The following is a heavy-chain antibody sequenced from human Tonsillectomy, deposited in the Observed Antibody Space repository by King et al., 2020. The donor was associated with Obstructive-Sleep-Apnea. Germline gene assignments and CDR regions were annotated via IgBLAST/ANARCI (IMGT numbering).Heavy chain of an antibody. CDR2: IYYSVST. CDR1: GGSISSGGDY. V-gene: IGHV4-31*03. CDR3: ARDQDSSGYYSGAFDI. J-gene: IGHJ3*02. D-gene: IGHD3-22*01. Sequence: VQLQESGPGLVKPSQTLSLNCTVSGGSISSGGDYWSWIRQHPGKCLEWIGYIYYSVSTYYNPSLKSRVTIAVDTSKNQFSLKLRSVTAADTAVYYCARDQDSSGYYSGAFDIWGQGTMVTVSS.